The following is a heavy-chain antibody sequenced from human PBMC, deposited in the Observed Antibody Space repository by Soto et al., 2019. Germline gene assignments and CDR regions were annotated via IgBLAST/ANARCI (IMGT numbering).Heavy chain of an antibody. CDR2: ISGSGGST. J-gene: IGHJ4*02. Sequence: GGSLRLSCAATGFTFSSYAMSWVRQAPGKGLEWVSAISGSGGSTYYADSVKGRFTISRDNSKNTLYLQMNSLRAEDTAVYYCAKDRKWLVDFLDYWGQGTLVTVSS. V-gene: IGHV3-23*01. CDR1: GFTFSSYA. D-gene: IGHD6-19*01. CDR3: AKDRKWLVDFLDY.